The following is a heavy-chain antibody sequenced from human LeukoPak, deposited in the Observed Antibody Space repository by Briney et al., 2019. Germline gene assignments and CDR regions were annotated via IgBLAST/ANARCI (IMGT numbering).Heavy chain of an antibody. D-gene: IGHD2-2*01. J-gene: IGHJ4*02. CDR2: ITNNGGSK. CDR3: VKGRIYCCYPSLDY. Sequence: GSLRLSFSGSGITFSDYAMHWVRQAPGKGLEYVSAITNNGGSKYYADSAKGRFSVSRDNSKNTVYLQLSSLRPDDTAVYYCVKGRIYCCYPSLDYWGQGTLVTVSS. V-gene: IGHV3-64D*06. CDR1: GITFSDYA.